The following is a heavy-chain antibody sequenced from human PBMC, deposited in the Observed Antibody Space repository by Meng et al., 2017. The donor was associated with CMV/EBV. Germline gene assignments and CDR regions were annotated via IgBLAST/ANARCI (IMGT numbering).Heavy chain of an antibody. CDR1: GGTFSSYA. CDR3: ARAHYAPGYCSSTSCYNRGGMDV. CDR2: IIPIFGTA. V-gene: IGHV1-69*05. Sequence: SVKVSCKASGGTFSSYAISWVRQAPGQGLEWMGGIIPIFGTANYAQKFQGRVTITTDESTSTAYMELSSLRSEDTAVYYCARAHYAPGYCSSTSCYNRGGMDVWGQGTTVTVSS. J-gene: IGHJ6*02. D-gene: IGHD2-2*02.